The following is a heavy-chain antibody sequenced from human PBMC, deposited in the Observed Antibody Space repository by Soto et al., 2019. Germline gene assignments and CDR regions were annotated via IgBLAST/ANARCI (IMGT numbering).Heavy chain of an antibody. D-gene: IGHD6-6*01. CDR1: GFTFSSYS. CDR3: ARGGNKYSILIQPQDFQH. Sequence: GGSLRLSCAASGFTFSSYSMNWVRQAPGKGLEWVSYISSSSSTIYYADSVKGRFTISRDNAKNSLYLQMNSLRDEDTAEYYCARGGNKYSILIQPQDFQHWGQGTLVTVSS. CDR2: ISSSSSTI. V-gene: IGHV3-48*02. J-gene: IGHJ1*01.